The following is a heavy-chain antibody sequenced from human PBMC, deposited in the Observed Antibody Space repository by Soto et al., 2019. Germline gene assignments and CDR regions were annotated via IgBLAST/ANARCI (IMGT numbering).Heavy chain of an antibody. CDR2: IWSDGSRK. J-gene: IGHJ3*02. Sequence: GGSLRLSCAASGFPFNIHGMHWVRQAPGKGLEWVAVIWSDGSRKYYADSVRGRFTISRDNSNSTLDLQMNSLRVEDTAVYYCAREGPYSGTGVFDIWGQGTKVTVSS. V-gene: IGHV3-33*01. CDR1: GFPFNIHG. CDR3: AREGPYSGTGVFDI. D-gene: IGHD6-25*01.